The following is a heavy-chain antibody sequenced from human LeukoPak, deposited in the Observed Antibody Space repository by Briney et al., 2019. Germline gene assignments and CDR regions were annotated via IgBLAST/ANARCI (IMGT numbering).Heavy chain of an antibody. D-gene: IGHD3-16*02. V-gene: IGHV3-23*01. CDR1: GFTFSSYA. Sequence: PGGSLRLSCAASGFTFSSYAMSWVRQAPGKGLEWVSAISGSGGSTYYADSVKGRFTISRDNAKNSLYLQMNSLRAEDTAVYYCARAPAGDYVWGSYRYLDYWGQGTLVTVSS. CDR3: ARAPAGDYVWGSYRYLDY. CDR2: ISGSGGST. J-gene: IGHJ4*02.